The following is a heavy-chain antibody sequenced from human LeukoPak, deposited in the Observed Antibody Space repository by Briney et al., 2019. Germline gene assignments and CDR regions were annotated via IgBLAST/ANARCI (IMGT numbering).Heavy chain of an antibody. CDR1: GGSISSGGYY. CDR2: IYYSGST. CDR3: ARDALDYDFWSGYYDY. V-gene: IGHV4-31*03. D-gene: IGHD3-3*01. J-gene: IGHJ4*02. Sequence: SQTLSLTCTVSGGSISSGGYYWSWIRQHPGKGREWIGYIYYSGSTYYNPSLKSRVTISVDTSKNQFSLKLSSVTAADTAVYYCARDALDYDFWSGYYDYWGQGTLVTVSS.